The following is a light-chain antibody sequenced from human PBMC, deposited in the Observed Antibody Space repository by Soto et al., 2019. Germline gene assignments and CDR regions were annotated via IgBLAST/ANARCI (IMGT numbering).Light chain of an antibody. V-gene: IGKV1-33*01. J-gene: IGKJ4*01. CDR3: QQFDDLPLT. Sequence: DIQMTQSPSSLSASVGDRVTITCQASQDINNYLNWYQQKPGQAPKLLIYDASTLEIGVPSTFSGSGHWTDFTFTISSLQPEDFATYYCQQFDDLPLTFGGGTKVQIK. CDR1: QDINNY. CDR2: DAS.